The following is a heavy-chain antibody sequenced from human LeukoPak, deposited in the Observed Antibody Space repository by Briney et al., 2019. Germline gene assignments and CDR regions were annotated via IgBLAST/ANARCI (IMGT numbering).Heavy chain of an antibody. D-gene: IGHD2-15*01. J-gene: IGHJ4*02. CDR3: ARLGYCSGGSCLDY. V-gene: IGHV4-34*01. CDR1: GGSFSGYF. CDR2: LTHNGST. Sequence: SETLSRTGAVYGGSFSGYFWTWIRQPPGKGLEGIGELTHNGSTNFNPSLTSRVTISVDTSKNQFSLKLSSVTAADTAVYYCARLGYCSGGSCLDYWRQGTLVTVSS.